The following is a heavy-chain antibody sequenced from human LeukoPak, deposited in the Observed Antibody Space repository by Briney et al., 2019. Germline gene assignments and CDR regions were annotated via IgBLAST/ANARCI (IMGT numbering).Heavy chain of an antibody. CDR3: ARTGLRSITRVDY. J-gene: IGHJ4*02. D-gene: IGHD5-12*01. CDR1: GGSISSYY. CDR2: IYYSGST. V-gene: IGHV4-59*12. Sequence: SETLSLTCTVSGGSISSYYWSWIRQPPGKGLEWIGYIYYSGSTNYNPSLKSRVTISVDTSKNQFSLKLSSVTAADTAVYYCARTGLRSITRVDYWGQGTLVTVSS.